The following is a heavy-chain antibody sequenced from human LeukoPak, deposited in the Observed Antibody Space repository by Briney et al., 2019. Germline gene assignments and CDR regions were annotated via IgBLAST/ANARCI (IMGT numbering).Heavy chain of an antibody. CDR1: GGSISSGDYY. J-gene: IGHJ3*02. Sequence: SETLSLTCTVSGGSISSGDYYWSWIRQPPGKGLEWIGYIYYGGSTYYNPSLKSRVTISVDTSKNQFSLMLSSATAADTAVYYCARLTTSFRAFHIWGQGTMVTVSS. D-gene: IGHD1-1*01. CDR3: ARLTTSFRAFHI. V-gene: IGHV4-30-4*01. CDR2: IYYGGST.